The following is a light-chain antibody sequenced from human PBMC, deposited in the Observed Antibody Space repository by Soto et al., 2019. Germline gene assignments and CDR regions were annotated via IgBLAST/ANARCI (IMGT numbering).Light chain of an antibody. CDR1: QGISSY. J-gene: IGKJ5*01. CDR3: QQLDSYPIT. CDR2: AAS. V-gene: IGKV1-9*01. Sequence: DIQLTQSPSFLSASVGDRVTITCRASQGISSYLAWYQQKPGNAPKLLIYAASTWQSGVPSRFSGSGSGTEFTLTISSLQPEDFATYYCQQLDSYPITFGQGTRLEIK.